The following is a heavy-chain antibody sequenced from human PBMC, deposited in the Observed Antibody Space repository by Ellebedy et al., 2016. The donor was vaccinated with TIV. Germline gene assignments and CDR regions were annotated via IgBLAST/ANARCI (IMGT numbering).Heavy chain of an antibody. Sequence: GESLKISCKGSGYNFPNYCLGCVPPMPGKVLEWMGIIYPADSDTRYSPSFQGQVTISADKSISTAYLQWSSLKASDTAMYYCARHRSITRLIEIWGQGKMVTVSS. J-gene: IGHJ3*02. CDR1: GYNFPNYC. CDR3: ARHRSITRLIEI. CDR2: IYPADSDT. D-gene: IGHD1-20*01. V-gene: IGHV5-51*01.